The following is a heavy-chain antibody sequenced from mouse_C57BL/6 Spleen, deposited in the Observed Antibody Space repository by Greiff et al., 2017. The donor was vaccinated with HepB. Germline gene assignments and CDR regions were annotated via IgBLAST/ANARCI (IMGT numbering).Heavy chain of an antibody. CDR2: ISSGSSTI. CDR1: GFTFSDYG. Sequence: EVKLQESGGGLVKPGGSLKLSCAASGFTFSDYGMHWVRQAPEKGLEWVAYISSGSSTIYYADTVKGRFTISRDNAKNTLFLQMTSLRSEDTAMYYCAREGFLAMDYWGQGTSVTVSS. V-gene: IGHV5-17*01. J-gene: IGHJ4*01. CDR3: AREGFLAMDY.